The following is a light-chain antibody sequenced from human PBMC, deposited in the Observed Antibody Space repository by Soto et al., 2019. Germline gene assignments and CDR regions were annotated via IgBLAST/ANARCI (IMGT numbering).Light chain of an antibody. Sequence: EIVLTQSPGTLSLSPGERVTLSCRASQSVTSSYVAWYQQKPGQAPRLLIYGASSRATGISDRFSGSGSGTDFTLTISRLEPEDLAVYYCQQYGSSPWTFGQGTKVEIK. CDR3: QQYGSSPWT. V-gene: IGKV3-20*01. CDR2: GAS. CDR1: QSVTSSY. J-gene: IGKJ1*01.